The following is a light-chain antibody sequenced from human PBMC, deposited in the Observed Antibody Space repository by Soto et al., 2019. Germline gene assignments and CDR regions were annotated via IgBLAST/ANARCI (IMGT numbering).Light chain of an antibody. J-gene: IGKJ2*01. CDR1: QSVGMW. V-gene: IGKV1-5*03. CDR3: QQYNSYPYT. CDR2: GAS. Sequence: DIELTQSPSTLSASVGDRVSITCRASQSVGMWLAWYQQKRGTAPKLLIFGASTLETDVPSRFSGGGSGAEFTLTITTLQPDDFATYFCQQYNSYPYTFGQGTLLEIK.